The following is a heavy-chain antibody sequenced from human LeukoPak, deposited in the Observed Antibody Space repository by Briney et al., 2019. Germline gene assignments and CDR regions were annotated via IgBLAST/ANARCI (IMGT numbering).Heavy chain of an antibody. J-gene: IGHJ5*02. CDR3: ARAQGYYDSSGYYKGLTPGLWFDP. CDR1: GYTFTSYG. V-gene: IGHV1-18*01. Sequence: ASVKVSCKASGYTFTSYGISWVRQAPGQGLEWMGWISAYNGNTNYAQKLQGRVTMTTDTSTSTACMELRSLRSDDTAVYYCARAQGYYDSSGYYKGLTPGLWFDPWGQGTLVTVSS. D-gene: IGHD3-22*01. CDR2: ISAYNGNT.